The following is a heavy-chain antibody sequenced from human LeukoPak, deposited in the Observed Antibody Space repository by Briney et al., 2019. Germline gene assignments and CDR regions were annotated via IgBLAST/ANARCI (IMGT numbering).Heavy chain of an antibody. J-gene: IGHJ4*02. Sequence: SETLSLTCAVYGGSFSGYYWSWIRQPPGKGLEWIGEINHSGSTNYNPSLKSRVTISVDTSKNQSSLKLSSVTAADTAVYYCARVALVVIPPFDYWGQGTLVTVSS. CDR2: INHSGST. CDR1: GGSFSGYY. CDR3: ARVALVVIPPFDY. V-gene: IGHV4-34*01. D-gene: IGHD3-22*01.